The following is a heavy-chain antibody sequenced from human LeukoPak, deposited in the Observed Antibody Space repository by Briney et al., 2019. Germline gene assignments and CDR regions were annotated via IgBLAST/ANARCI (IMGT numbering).Heavy chain of an antibody. CDR2: ISYDGSNK. Sequence: GGSLRLSCAASGFTFSSYAMHWVRQAPGKGLEWVAVISYDGSNKYYADSVKGRFTISRDNSKNTLYPQMNSLRAEDTAVYYCARDIIVRYYYGSIDYWGQGTLVTVSS. CDR3: ARDIIVRYYYGSIDY. D-gene: IGHD3-10*01. V-gene: IGHV3-30*04. CDR1: GFTFSSYA. J-gene: IGHJ4*02.